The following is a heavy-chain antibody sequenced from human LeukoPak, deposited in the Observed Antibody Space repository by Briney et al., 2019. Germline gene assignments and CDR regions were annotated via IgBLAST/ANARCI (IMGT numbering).Heavy chain of an antibody. J-gene: IGHJ6*03. V-gene: IGHV4-59*12. CDR2: IYHSGST. CDR3: ARVGGLVTNYYYMDV. D-gene: IGHD3-16*02. CDR1: GGSISSYY. Sequence: SETLSLTCTVSGGSISSYYWSWIRQPPGKGLEWIGYIYHSGSTYYNPSLKSRVTISVDRSKNQFSLKLSSVTAADTAVYYCARVGGLVTNYYYMDVWGKGTTVTVSS.